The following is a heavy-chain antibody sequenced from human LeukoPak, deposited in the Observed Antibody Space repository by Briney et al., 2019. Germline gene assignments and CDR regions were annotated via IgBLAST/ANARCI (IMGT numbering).Heavy chain of an antibody. V-gene: IGHV3-30*04. CDR3: ARGQRRHTDMAPSFDY. J-gene: IGHJ4*02. CDR1: GFTFSSYA. D-gene: IGHD5-18*01. CDR2: ISYDGGNK. Sequence: GGSLRLSCAASGFTFSSYAMHWVRQAPGKGLEWVAVISYDGGNKYYADSMKGRFTISRDNSKNTLYLQMNSLRAEDTAVYYCARGQRRHTDMAPSFDYWGQGTLVTVSS.